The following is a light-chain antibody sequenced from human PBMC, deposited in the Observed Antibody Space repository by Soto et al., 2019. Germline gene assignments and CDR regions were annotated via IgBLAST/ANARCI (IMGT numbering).Light chain of an antibody. CDR1: QTINKN. V-gene: IGKV1-39*01. CDR3: PQSFRTPYT. J-gene: IGKJ2*01. Sequence: DIQMTQSPSSLSASVGDRVTITCRASQTINKNLNRYQQKPGQAPNLLIYSASDFQRGVPSRLSGSGSGTEFTLTISGLQPEDFATSYCPQSFRTPYTFGQGTDMEI. CDR2: SAS.